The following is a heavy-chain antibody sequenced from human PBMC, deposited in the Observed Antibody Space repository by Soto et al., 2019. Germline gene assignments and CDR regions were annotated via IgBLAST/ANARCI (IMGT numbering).Heavy chain of an antibody. V-gene: IGHV3-21*01. CDR3: ARGPSDYYGSGSYYNIVY. CDR1: GFTFSRYP. D-gene: IGHD3-10*01. CDR2: ISSGSTYI. J-gene: IGHJ4*02. Sequence: EVHLVESGGGPVKPGGSLRLSCAASGFTFSRYPMTWVRQVPGKGLEWVSSISSGSTYIYNADSVKGRFTISRDNPKNSLYLQMNSLRAEDTAVYYCARGPSDYYGSGSYYNIVYWGQGTLVTVSS.